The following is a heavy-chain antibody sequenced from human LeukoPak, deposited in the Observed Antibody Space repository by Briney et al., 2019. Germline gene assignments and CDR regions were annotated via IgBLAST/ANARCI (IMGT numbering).Heavy chain of an antibody. D-gene: IGHD2-2*02. Sequence: GGSLRLSCEASGFTQNAMGWVRQAPGKGLEWVASISRSGGNSHYADSVKGRFTISRDNSKNTLYLQMNSLRAEDTAVYYCAKDWTDIVVVPASIIHYWGQGTLVTVSS. J-gene: IGHJ4*02. CDR2: ISRSGGNS. CDR1: GFTQNA. CDR3: AKDWTDIVVVPASIIHY. V-gene: IGHV3-23*01.